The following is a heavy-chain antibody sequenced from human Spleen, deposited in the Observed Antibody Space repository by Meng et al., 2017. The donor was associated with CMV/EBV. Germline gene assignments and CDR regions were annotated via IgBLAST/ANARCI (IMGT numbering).Heavy chain of an antibody. V-gene: IGHV3-30*18. D-gene: IGHD6-13*01. CDR3: VKDGIIPAATLGDD. J-gene: IGHJ4*02. Sequence: ASGFGFRNYGMHWVRQAPGKGLEWVAHVRNDGIDKYYAAAVRGRFTIDRDNSKNTLYLEMSGLRPDDTAMYFCVKDGIIPAATLGDDWGLGTLVTVSS. CDR1: GFGFRNYG. CDR2: VRNDGIDK.